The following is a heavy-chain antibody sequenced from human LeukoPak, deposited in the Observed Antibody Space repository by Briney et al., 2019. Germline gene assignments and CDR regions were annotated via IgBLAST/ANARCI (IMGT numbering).Heavy chain of an antibody. V-gene: IGHV3-74*01. J-gene: IGHJ5*02. CDR2: INSDGSIT. CDR1: GFTFRSYW. Sequence: QPGGSLRLSCAASGFTFRSYWMHWFRQVPGRGLVWVSRINSDGSITSYADSVKGRFTISRDNAKNTLYLQMNSLRAEDTALYYCAKARYDSGSSITWFDPWGQGTLVTVSS. D-gene: IGHD3-10*01. CDR3: AKARYDSGSSITWFDP.